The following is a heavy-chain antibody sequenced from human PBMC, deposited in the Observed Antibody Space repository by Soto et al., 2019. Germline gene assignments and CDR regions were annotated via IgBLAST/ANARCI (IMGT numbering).Heavy chain of an antibody. D-gene: IGHD3-10*01. CDR2: IYHSGST. J-gene: IGHJ4*02. CDR3: ANHYHGSGSYFDY. V-gene: IGHV4-31*03. Sequence: QVQLQESGPGLVKPSQTLSLTCTVSGGSISSGGNYWSWIRQHPGKGLEWIGYIYHSGSTHYNPSLKSRVIMSIDTSKNQCSLKLSSVTAADTAVYYCANHYHGSGSYFDYWGQGTLVTVSS. CDR1: GGSISSGGNY.